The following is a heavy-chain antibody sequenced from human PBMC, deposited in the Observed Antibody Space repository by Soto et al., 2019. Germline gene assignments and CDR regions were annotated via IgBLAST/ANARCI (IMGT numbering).Heavy chain of an antibody. V-gene: IGHV3-53*01. D-gene: IGHD6-6*01. Sequence: PGGSLRLSCAASGFTVSINYMSWVRQAPGKGLEWVSVLYSGGSTNYADSVKGRFTISRDNSKNTLYLQMNSLRAEDTAVYYCARHGQTYSSSGYFDLWGRGTLVTVSS. J-gene: IGHJ2*01. CDR3: ARHGQTYSSSGYFDL. CDR1: GFTVSINY. CDR2: LYSGGST.